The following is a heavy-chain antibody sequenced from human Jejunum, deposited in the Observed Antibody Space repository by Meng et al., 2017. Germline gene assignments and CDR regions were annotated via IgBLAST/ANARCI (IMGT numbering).Heavy chain of an antibody. J-gene: IGHJ6*02. V-gene: IGHV1-69*06. Sequence: SVKVSCKASGGTFRSYAFSWVRQAPGQGLEWMGGIIPVFGTANYAQKFQGRVTITADKSTSTAYMELSSLRSEDTAVYFCARVAVTMIIEVTRGYYYAFDVWGQGTTVTVSS. D-gene: IGHD3-22*01. CDR2: IIPVFGTA. CDR1: GGTFRSYA. CDR3: ARVAVTMIIEVTRGYYYAFDV.